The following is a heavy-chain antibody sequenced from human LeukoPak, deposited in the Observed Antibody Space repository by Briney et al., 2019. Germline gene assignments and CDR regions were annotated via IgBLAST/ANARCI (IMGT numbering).Heavy chain of an antibody. CDR3: ARGQQLRPGHAFDI. D-gene: IGHD6-13*01. CDR2: IYYSGST. V-gene: IGHV4-39*07. CDR1: GGSISSSNYY. J-gene: IGHJ3*02. Sequence: SETLSLTCTVSGGSISSSNYYWGWIRQPPGKGLEWIGSIYYSGSTYYNPSLKSRVTISVDTSKNQFSLKLSSVTAADTAVYYCARGQQLRPGHAFDIWGQGTMVTVSS.